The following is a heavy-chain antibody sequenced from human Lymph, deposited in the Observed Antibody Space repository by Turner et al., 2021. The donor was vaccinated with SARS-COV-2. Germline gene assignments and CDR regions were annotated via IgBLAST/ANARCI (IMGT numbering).Heavy chain of an antibody. D-gene: IGHD4-17*01. CDR3: ARDIPTTADYFDY. V-gene: IGHV3-21*01. CDR2: ISSSSSYI. Sequence: EVQLVAPGGGLVKPRGSLRLPRAASGFTFRTYSMNWVRQAPGKGLEWISSISSSSSYIYYADSVKGRFTISRDDAKNSLYLQMNSLRAEDTAVYYCARDIPTTADYFDYWGQGTLVTVSS. J-gene: IGHJ4*02. CDR1: GFTFRTYS.